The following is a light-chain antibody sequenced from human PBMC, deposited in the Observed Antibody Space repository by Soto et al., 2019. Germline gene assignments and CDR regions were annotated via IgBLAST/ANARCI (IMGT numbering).Light chain of an antibody. CDR1: QDISIY. J-gene: IGKJ3*01. V-gene: IGKV1-33*01. CDR3: QQYNNLPS. Sequence: DIQMTQSPSSLSASVGDRVTITCQASQDISIYLNWYQQKPGKAPKLLIYDAYNLEIGVPSRFSGSGSGTDSSLTINSLQPEDVATYVCQQYNNLPSFGPGTKVDIK. CDR2: DAY.